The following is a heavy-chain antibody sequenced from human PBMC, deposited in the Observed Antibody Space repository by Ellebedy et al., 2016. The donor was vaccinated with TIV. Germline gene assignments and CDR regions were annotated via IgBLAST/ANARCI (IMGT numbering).Heavy chain of an antibody. CDR3: ARDPVGVGPAFDV. Sequence: PGGSLRLSCAASGFTFSSHWMNWVRQAPGKGLEWVSSITGSGDNTYYADSVKGRFTISRDNSKNTLYLQMISLRAEDTAVYYCARDPVGVGPAFDVWGQGTVVTVSS. V-gene: IGHV3-23*01. D-gene: IGHD4-23*01. CDR2: ITGSGDNT. J-gene: IGHJ3*01. CDR1: GFTFSSHW.